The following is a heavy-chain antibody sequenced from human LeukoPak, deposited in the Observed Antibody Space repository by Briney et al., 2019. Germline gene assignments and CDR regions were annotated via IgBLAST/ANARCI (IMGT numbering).Heavy chain of an antibody. D-gene: IGHD1-26*01. CDR3: ARGRYSESPFDY. CDR2: INPNSGTT. Sequence: ASVKVSCKASGYTFTGYYMNWVRQAPGQGLEWMGWINPNSGTTNYAQKFQGRVTMTRDTSISTAYMELSRLRSDDTAVYYCARGRYSESPFDYWGQGTLVTVSS. CDR1: GYTFTGYY. V-gene: IGHV1-2*02. J-gene: IGHJ4*02.